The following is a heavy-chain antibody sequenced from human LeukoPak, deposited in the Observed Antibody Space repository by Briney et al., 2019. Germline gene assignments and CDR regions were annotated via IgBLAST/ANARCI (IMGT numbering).Heavy chain of an antibody. Sequence: GGALRLSCAGSVLTFSSYAMYWVRQAPGKGRQWVATILYDGSNKYYVDSVKGGFTISRDNSKTSRYLHMNSLRAEDTAVYYCARAPSHVDSDMVTVQGDVDYYYYYLDVWGKGTTVTVSS. J-gene: IGHJ6*03. CDR3: ARAPSHVDSDMVTVQGDVDYYYYYLDV. CDR1: VLTFSSYA. CDR2: ILYDGSNK. V-gene: IGHV3-30*04. D-gene: IGHD5-18*01.